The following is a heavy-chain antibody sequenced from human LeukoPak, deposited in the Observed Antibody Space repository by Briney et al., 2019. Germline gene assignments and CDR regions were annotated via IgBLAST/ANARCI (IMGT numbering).Heavy chain of an antibody. V-gene: IGHV3-48*03. D-gene: IGHD6-6*01. CDR1: GFTFSSYE. Sequence: GGSLRLSCAASGFTFSSYEMNWVRQAPGKGLEWVSYISSSGSTIYYADSVKGRFTISRDNAKNSVYLQMSSLRAEDTAVYWCARYSGSFHGFDFWGHGAMVTVSS. CDR3: ARYSGSFHGFDF. J-gene: IGHJ3*01. CDR2: ISSSGSTI.